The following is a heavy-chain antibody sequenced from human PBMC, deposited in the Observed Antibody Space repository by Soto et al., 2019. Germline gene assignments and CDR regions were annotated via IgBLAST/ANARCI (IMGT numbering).Heavy chain of an antibody. Sequence: QLQLQESGSGLVKPSQTLSLTCAVSGGSISSGGYSWSWIRQPPGKGLEWIGYMYHSGSTYYNPSRMSRFTISVHRSKNQFSLKLSSVTAADTAVYYCAGVIAARPLGYWGQGTLVTVSS. CDR1: GGSISSGGYS. D-gene: IGHD6-6*01. CDR2: MYHSGST. CDR3: AGVIAARPLGY. V-gene: IGHV4-30-2*01. J-gene: IGHJ4*02.